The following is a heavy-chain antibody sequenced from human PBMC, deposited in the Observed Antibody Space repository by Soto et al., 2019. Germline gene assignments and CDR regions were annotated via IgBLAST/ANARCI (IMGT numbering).Heavy chain of an antibody. V-gene: IGHV1-69*01. CDR1: GGTFSRYA. J-gene: IGHJ6*02. CDR3: ARALGLRDGYIDPHYYYYYGMDV. D-gene: IGHD5-12*01. CDR2: IIPIFGTA. Sequence: QVQLVQSGAEVKKPGSSVKVSCKASGGTFSRYAISWVRQAPGQGLEWMGGIIPIFGTANYAQKFQGRVTITADESTSTAYMELSSLRSEDTAVYYCARALGLRDGYIDPHYYYYYGMDVWGQGTTVTVSS.